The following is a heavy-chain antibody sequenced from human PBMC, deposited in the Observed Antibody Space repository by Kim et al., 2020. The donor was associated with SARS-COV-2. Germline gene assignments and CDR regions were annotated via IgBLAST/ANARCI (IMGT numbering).Heavy chain of an antibody. V-gene: IGHV3-7*01. D-gene: IGHD6-6*01. J-gene: IGHJ4*02. Sequence: YVDSVKGRFTISRDKAKNSLYLQMNSLRAEDTAVYYCAREELVLVALDYWGQGTLVTVSS. CDR3: AREELVLVALDY.